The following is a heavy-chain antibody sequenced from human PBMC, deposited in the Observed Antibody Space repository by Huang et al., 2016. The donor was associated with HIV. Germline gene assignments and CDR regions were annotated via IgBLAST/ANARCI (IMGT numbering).Heavy chain of an antibody. D-gene: IGHD2-15*01. CDR1: GGSFSRYY. J-gene: IGHJ6*02. CDR2: ISQSGTT. Sequence: QGRLQQWGAGMLKPSETLSLTCAVYGGSFSRYYWTWVRQPPGRGLEWIGEISQSGTTNYITSLWSGVTISGDTSKNQFSLRRTSGTAADTATYFCARAPAGNDYSLYNYYGLDIWGQGTTVTVSS. V-gene: IGHV4-34*01. CDR3: ARAPAGNDYSLYNYYGLDI.